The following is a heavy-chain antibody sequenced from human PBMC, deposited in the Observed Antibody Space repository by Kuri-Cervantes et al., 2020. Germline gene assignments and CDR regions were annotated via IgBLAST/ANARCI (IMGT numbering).Heavy chain of an antibody. V-gene: IGHV3-23*01. CDR3: ARLHVAVAGTFSFDY. J-gene: IGHJ4*02. CDR1: GFTFNNYA. Sequence: GGSLRLSCAASGFTFNNYAMSWVRQAPGKGLEWVSIISGSGSSTYYADSVKGRFTISRDNSKNTLYLQMNSLRAEDTAMYYCARLHVAVAGTFSFDYWGQGALVTVSS. D-gene: IGHD6-19*01. CDR2: ISGSGSST.